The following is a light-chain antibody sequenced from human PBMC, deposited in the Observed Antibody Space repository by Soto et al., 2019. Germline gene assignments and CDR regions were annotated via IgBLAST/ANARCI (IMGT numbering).Light chain of an antibody. V-gene: IGLV2-14*01. Sequence: QSALTQPASVSGSPGQSITISCTGISSDVGLYDYVSWYQQHPGKAPQLMIYAVSNRPSGVSNRFSASKSGNTASLFISGLQAEDEADYYCSSYTSDSSYVFGSGTKSPS. CDR3: SSYTSDSSYV. CDR2: AVS. J-gene: IGLJ1*01. CDR1: SSDVGLYDY.